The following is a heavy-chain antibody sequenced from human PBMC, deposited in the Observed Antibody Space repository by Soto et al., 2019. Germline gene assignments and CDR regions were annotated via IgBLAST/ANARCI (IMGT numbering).Heavy chain of an antibody. CDR3: AGREFASSSFHYYYYAVDV. Sequence: PSETLSLTCAVYGGSFSDYLWTWIRQPPGKGLEWIGEINHSGSTNFNPSLKSRVAISADTSRNQFSLGVTSVTATDTAVYYCAGREFASSSFHYYYYAVDVWGQGTTVTVSS. CDR1: GGSFSDYL. CDR2: INHSGST. D-gene: IGHD6-6*01. V-gene: IGHV4-34*01. J-gene: IGHJ6*02.